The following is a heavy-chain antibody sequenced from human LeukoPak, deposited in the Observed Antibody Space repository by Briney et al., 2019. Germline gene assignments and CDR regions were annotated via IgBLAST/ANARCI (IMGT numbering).Heavy chain of an antibody. Sequence: GGSLRLSCAASGFTFSSYVMTWVRQAPGRGLEWVSSIGNSGRDTYYADSMKGRFTISRDNSKSTLFLHMSSLRAGDTAIYYCARYCGADSCYPGLDYWGQGALVTVSS. CDR3: ARYCGADSCYPGLDY. V-gene: IGHV3-23*01. CDR2: IGNSGRDT. D-gene: IGHD2-15*01. J-gene: IGHJ4*02. CDR1: GFTFSSYV.